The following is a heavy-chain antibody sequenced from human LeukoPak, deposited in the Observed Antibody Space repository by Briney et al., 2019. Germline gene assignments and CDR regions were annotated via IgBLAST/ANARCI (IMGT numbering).Heavy chain of an antibody. Sequence: SETLSLTCTVSGGSISSGDYYWSWIRQPPGKGLEWIEYIYYSGSTYYNPSLKSRVTISVDTSKNQFSLKLSSVTAADTAVYYCAREGGYHNWFDPWGQGTLVTVSS. CDR3: AREGGYHNWFDP. CDR1: GGSISSGDYY. CDR2: IYYSGST. V-gene: IGHV4-30-4*08. D-gene: IGHD1-26*01. J-gene: IGHJ5*02.